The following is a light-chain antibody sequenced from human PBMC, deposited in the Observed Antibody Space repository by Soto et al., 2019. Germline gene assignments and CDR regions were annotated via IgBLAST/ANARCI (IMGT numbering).Light chain of an antibody. CDR3: NSYTTSGLPNYV. CDR1: GRDVGGFDS. J-gene: IGLJ1*01. Sequence: QSALTQPASVSGSLGQSITISCTGSGRDVGGFDSVSWFQQHPGKAPKLLISDVTDRPSGISDRFSGSKSGNTASLTISWLQAEDEADYYCNSYTTSGLPNYVFGSGTKVTVL. CDR2: DVT. V-gene: IGLV2-14*03.